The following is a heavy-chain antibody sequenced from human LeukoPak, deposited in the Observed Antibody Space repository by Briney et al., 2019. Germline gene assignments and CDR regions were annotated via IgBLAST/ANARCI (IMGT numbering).Heavy chain of an antibody. CDR3: ARTITIFGALGYFDY. V-gene: IGHV4-31*03. Sequence: SETLSLTCTVPGASISSGGYSWSWVRQHPGKCLEWIGCIYYTGSTYYNPSLERRVTISVATPKNQFSLKVSSLTTADPAVYFCARTITIFGALGYFDYWGQGTLVTVSS. D-gene: IGHD3-3*01. J-gene: IGHJ4*02. CDR2: IYYTGST. CDR1: GASISSGGYS.